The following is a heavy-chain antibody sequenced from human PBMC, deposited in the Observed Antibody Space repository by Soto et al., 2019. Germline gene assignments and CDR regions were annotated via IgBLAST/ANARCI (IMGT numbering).Heavy chain of an antibody. Sequence: PGGSLRLSCAASGFTFSSYSMNWVRQAPGKGLEWVSSISSSSSYIYYADSVKGRFTISRDNAKNSLYLQMNSLRAEDTAVYYCASDLDYYDSSGSMGYWGQGTLVTVSS. CDR2: ISSSSSYI. CDR3: ASDLDYYDSSGSMGY. CDR1: GFTFSSYS. D-gene: IGHD3-22*01. J-gene: IGHJ4*02. V-gene: IGHV3-21*01.